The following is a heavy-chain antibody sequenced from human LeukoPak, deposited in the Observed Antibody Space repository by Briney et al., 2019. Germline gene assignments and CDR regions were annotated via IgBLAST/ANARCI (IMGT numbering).Heavy chain of an antibody. CDR1: GFTFSSYW. J-gene: IGHJ4*02. V-gene: IGHV3-74*01. Sequence: GGSLRLSCAASGFTFSSYWMHWVRQAPGKGLVWVSSINPEETSITYADSGKGRFTVSRDNAKNTLYLQMNSLRAEDTAVYYCSRDIPAHCDTATCKVHWGQGTLVTVSS. CDR3: SRDIPAHCDTATCKVH. D-gene: IGHD2/OR15-2a*01. CDR2: INPEETSI.